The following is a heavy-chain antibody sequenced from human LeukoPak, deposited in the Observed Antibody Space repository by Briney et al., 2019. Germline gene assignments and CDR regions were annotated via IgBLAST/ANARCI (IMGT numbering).Heavy chain of an antibody. D-gene: IGHD6-19*01. Sequence: PGGSLRLSCAASGFTFSNYWMSWVRQAPGKGLEWVANIKQDGSEKFYVDSVKGRFTISRDNAKNSLYLQMNSLRAEDTAVYYCARAPIAVAGISFDYWGQGTLVTVSS. V-gene: IGHV3-7*01. CDR3: ARAPIAVAGISFDY. J-gene: IGHJ4*02. CDR1: GFTFSNYW. CDR2: IKQDGSEK.